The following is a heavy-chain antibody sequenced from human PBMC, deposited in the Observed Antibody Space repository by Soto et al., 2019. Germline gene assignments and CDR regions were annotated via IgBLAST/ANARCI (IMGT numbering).Heavy chain of an antibody. D-gene: IGHD1-26*01. J-gene: IGHJ4*02. CDR1: GFTFSSYG. CDR2: ISYDGSNK. Sequence: QVQLVESGGGVVQPGRSLRLSCAASGFTFSSYGMHWVRQAPGKGLEWVAVISYDGSNKYYADSVKGRFTISRDNSKNTLYLQMNSLRAEDTAVYYCAQGAVEGAFDYWGQGTLVTVSS. V-gene: IGHV3-30*18. CDR3: AQGAVEGAFDY.